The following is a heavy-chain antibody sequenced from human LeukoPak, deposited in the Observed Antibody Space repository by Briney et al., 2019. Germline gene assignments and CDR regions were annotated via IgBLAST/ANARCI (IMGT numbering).Heavy chain of an antibody. D-gene: IGHD1-20*01. CDR2: IWYDGSNK. J-gene: IGHJ4*02. CDR3: ARGEYNWNDGVSCFDY. V-gene: IGHV3-33*01. CDR1: GFTFSSYG. Sequence: GGSLRLSCAASGFTFSSYGMHWVRQAPGKGLEWVAVIWYDGSNKYYADSVKGRFTISRDNSKNTLYLQMNSLRAEDTAVYYCARGEYNWNDGVSCFDYWGQGTLVTVSS.